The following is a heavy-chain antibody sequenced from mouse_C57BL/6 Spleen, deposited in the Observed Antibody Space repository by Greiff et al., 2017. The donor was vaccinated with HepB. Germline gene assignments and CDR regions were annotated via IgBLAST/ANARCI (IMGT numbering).Heavy chain of an antibody. V-gene: IGHV1-82*01. CDR2: IYPGDGDT. CDR3: AREGYDSFDY. Sequence: QVQLKESGPELVKPGASVKISCKASGYAFSSSWMNWVKQRPGKGLEWIGRIYPGDGDTNYNGKFKGKATLTADKSSSTAYMQISSLTSEDSAVYFCAREGYDSFDYWGQGTTLTVSS. J-gene: IGHJ2*01. CDR1: GYAFSSSW.